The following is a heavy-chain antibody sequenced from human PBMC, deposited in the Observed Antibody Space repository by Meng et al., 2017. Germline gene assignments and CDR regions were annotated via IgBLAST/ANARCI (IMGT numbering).Heavy chain of an antibody. Sequence: GESLKISCSASGFTFSSYAMSWVRQGPGKGLEWVSAISGSGGSTYYADSVKGRFTISRDNSKITLYLQMNSLRAKDTAVYYCAKDWDSMGYPDYWGQGTLVTVSS. CDR2: ISGSGGST. D-gene: IGHD3-22*01. V-gene: IGHV3-23*01. CDR1: GFTFSSYA. J-gene: IGHJ4*02. CDR3: AKDWDSMGYPDY.